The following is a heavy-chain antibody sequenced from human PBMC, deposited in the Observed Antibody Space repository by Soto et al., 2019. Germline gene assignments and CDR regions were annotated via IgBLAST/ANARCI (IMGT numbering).Heavy chain of an antibody. V-gene: IGHV3-11*05. Sequence: PGGSLRLSCAASGFTFSDYYMSWIRQAPWKGLEWLSYISSSSSYINYADSVKGRFTISRDNAKNSLYLQMNSLRAEDTAVYYCARDGLGSVTTSMDYYYYYYGMDVWGKGTTVTVSS. J-gene: IGHJ6*04. CDR1: GFTFSDYY. CDR3: ARDGLGSVTTSMDYYYYYYGMDV. CDR2: ISSSSSYI. D-gene: IGHD4-17*01.